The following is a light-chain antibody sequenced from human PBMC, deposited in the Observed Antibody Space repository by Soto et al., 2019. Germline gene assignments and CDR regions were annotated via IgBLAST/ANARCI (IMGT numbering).Light chain of an antibody. CDR1: SSDVGGYNF. CDR3: SSYTGSRSLL. V-gene: IGLV2-14*01. Sequence: QSVLTQPASVSGSPGQSITISCTGTSSDVGGYNFVSWYQQHPGNAPKLMIYDVSNRPSGVSNRFSGSKSGNTASLTISGLQAGDEADYYCSSYTGSRSLLFGGGTKLTVL. CDR2: DVS. J-gene: IGLJ2*01.